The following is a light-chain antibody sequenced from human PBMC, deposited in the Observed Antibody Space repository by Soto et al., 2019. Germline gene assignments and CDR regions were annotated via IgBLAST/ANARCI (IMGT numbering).Light chain of an antibody. J-gene: IGKJ1*01. CDR3: KQRSNWHRT. CDR2: DVS. Sequence: EIVMTQSPGTLSWAPLEIATLSCRASHSVSNYLIWYQQKPGQAPRLLIYDVSNRAAGIKARFSGSGSGTDFTITISSIEPEDFAVYYCKQRSNWHRTFGKGT. V-gene: IGKV3D-11*02. CDR1: HSVSNY.